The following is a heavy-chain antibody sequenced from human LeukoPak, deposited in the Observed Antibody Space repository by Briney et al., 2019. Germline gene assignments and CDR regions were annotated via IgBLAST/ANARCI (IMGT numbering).Heavy chain of an antibody. Sequence: PSETLSLTCTVSGYSISSGYYWGWIRQPPGKGLEWIGSIYHSGSTYYNPSLKSRVTISVDTSKNQFSLKLSSVTAADTAVYYCARWQYVSAFDIWGQGTMVTVSS. J-gene: IGHJ3*02. CDR1: GYSISSGYY. CDR2: IYHSGST. D-gene: IGHD2-2*01. CDR3: ARWQYVSAFDI. V-gene: IGHV4-38-2*02.